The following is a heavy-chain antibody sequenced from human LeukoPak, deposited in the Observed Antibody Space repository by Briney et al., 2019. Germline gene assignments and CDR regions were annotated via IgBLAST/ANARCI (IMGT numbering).Heavy chain of an antibody. V-gene: IGHV1-2*02. Sequence: ASVKVSCKTSGYSFIDYYMHWVRQAPGQGLEWMGWINPNSGRTSTAQKFQGRITMTRDTSITTVYMEVTWLTSDDTAVYYCAKDIYYYYGMDVWGQGTTVTVSS. CDR1: GYSFIDYY. CDR3: AKDIYYYYGMDV. CDR2: INPNSGRT. J-gene: IGHJ6*02.